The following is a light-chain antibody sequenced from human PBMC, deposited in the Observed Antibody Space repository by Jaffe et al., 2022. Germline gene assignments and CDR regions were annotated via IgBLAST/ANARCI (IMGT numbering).Light chain of an antibody. V-gene: IGKV3-20*01. J-gene: IGKJ4*01. CDR2: GAS. CDR3: QQYGSTLLT. Sequence: EIVLTQSPGTLSLSPGERATLSCRASQAFSSTYLAWYQQKPGQAPRLLIYGASSRAAGIPDRFSGSGSGTDFILSISRLEPEDFAVYYCQQYGSTLLTFGGGTKVEIK. CDR1: QAFSSTY.